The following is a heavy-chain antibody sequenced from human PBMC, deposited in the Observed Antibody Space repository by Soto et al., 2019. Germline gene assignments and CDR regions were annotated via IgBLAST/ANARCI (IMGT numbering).Heavy chain of an antibody. J-gene: IGHJ4*02. V-gene: IGHV4-59*01. D-gene: IGHD4-17*01. Sequence: SETLSLTCTVSGGSISSYYWSWIRQPPGKGLGWIGYIYYSGSTNYNPSLKSRVTISVDTSKNRFSLKLSSVTAADTAVYYCARRYGASFEYWGQGTLVTVSS. CDR1: GGSISSYY. CDR3: ARRYGASFEY. CDR2: IYYSGST.